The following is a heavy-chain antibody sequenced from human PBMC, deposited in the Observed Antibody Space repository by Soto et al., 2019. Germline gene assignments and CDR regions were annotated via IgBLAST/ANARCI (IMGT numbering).Heavy chain of an antibody. CDR1: GYTFTIYY. CDR3: ARDGSTISRIQYFDY. J-gene: IGHJ4*02. Sequence: ASVKVSCKASGYTFTIYYMHWVRQAPGQGLEWMGIINPSDGSTSYAQKFQGRVTMTRDTSTSTVYMEVSSLRSEDTAVYYCARDGSTISRIQYFDYWGQGTLVTVSS. CDR2: INPSDGST. D-gene: IGHD3-9*01. V-gene: IGHV1-46*01.